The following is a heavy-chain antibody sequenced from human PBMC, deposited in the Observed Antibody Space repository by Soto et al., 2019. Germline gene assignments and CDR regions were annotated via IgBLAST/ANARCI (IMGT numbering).Heavy chain of an antibody. V-gene: IGHV2-5*02. J-gene: IGHJ4*02. D-gene: IGHD2-8*01. Sequence: QITLKESGPTLMKPTQTLTLTCTLSGVSLTSTGVGVDWIRQPPGKALEWLALIYWDDDIRYSPSLKNRLTITKDISKNQVVLTLTNMDPVDTATYYCAHRRGVPPNVWGQGSLVTVCS. CDR3: AHRRGVPPNV. CDR2: IYWDDDI. CDR1: GVSLTSTGVG.